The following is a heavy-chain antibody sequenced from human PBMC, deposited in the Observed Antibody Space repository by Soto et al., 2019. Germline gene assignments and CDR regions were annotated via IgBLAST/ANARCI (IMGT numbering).Heavy chain of an antibody. Sequence: QVTLKESGPVLVKPTETLTLTCTVSGFSLSNARMGVSWIRQPPGKALEWLAHIFSNDEKSYSTSLKSRLTFSKDTSKSQVVLTMTNMDPVDTATYYCARIFRRRPVEDYGDYEDFDYWGQGTLVTVSS. V-gene: IGHV2-26*01. CDR2: IFSNDEK. D-gene: IGHD4-17*01. J-gene: IGHJ4*02. CDR1: GFSLSNARMG. CDR3: ARIFRRRPVEDYGDYEDFDY.